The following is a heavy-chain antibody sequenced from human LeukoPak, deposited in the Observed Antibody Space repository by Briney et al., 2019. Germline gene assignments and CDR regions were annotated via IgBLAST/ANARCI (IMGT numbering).Heavy chain of an antibody. CDR1: GYTFTGYY. V-gene: IGHV1-2*06. D-gene: IGHD5-18*01. CDR3: ASLNSYGYGYYFDY. CDR2: INPNSGGT. J-gene: IGHJ4*02. Sequence: ASVKVSCKASGYTFTGYYMHWVRQAPGQGLEWMGRINPNSGGTNYAQKFQGRVTMTRDTSISTAYMELSRLRSDDTAVYYCASLNSYGYGYYFDYWGQGTLVTVSP.